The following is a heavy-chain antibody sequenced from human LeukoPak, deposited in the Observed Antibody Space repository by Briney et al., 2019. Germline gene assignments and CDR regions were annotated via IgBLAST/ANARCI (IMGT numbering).Heavy chain of an antibody. Sequence: GGSLRLSCAASGFTFSDYYMSWIRQAPGKGLEWVSAINGRGGSTYYADSVKGRFTISRDNSKNTLYLHMSSLRAEDTAVYYCARRAGAYSHPYDYWGQGTLVTVSS. D-gene: IGHD4/OR15-4a*01. V-gene: IGHV3-23*01. CDR3: ARRAGAYSHPYDY. CDR2: INGRGGST. CDR1: GFTFSDYY. J-gene: IGHJ4*02.